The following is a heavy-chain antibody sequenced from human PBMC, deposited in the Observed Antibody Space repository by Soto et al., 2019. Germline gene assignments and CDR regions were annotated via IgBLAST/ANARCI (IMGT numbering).Heavy chain of an antibody. CDR3: ARVTRVVVPAATLFDP. J-gene: IGHJ5*02. CDR2: IIPIFGTA. V-gene: IGHV1-69*13. CDR1: GGTFSSYA. D-gene: IGHD2-2*01. Sequence: SVKVSCKASGGTFSSYAISWVRQAPGQGLEWMGGIIPIFGTANYAQKFQGRVTITADESTSTAYMELSSLRSEDTAVYYCARVTRVVVPAATLFDPWGHGTLVTVSS.